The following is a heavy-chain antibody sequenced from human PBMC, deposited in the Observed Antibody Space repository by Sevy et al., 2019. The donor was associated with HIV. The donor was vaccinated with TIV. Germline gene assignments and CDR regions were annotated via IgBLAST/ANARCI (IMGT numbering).Heavy chain of an antibody. CDR2: IKPDGTEQ. J-gene: IGHJ4*02. CDR1: AFTFSNYW. CDR3: ARDNGAALDY. V-gene: IGHV3-7*01. Sequence: GGSLRLSCTVSAFTFSNYWMTWVRQAPGQGLEWVAIIKPDGTEQYSVDSVKGRFTVSRDNAKNILYLQMDRLRAEDTSIYYCARDNGAALDYWGQGTLVTVSS. D-gene: IGHD3-10*01.